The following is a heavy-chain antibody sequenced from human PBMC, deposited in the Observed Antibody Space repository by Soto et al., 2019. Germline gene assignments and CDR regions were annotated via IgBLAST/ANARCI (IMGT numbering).Heavy chain of an antibody. CDR2: ISGSGGST. Sequence: RLSCAASGFTFSSYAMIWVRQAPGKGLEWVSAISGSGGSTYYADSVKGRFTISRDNSKNTLYLQMNSLRAEDTAVYYCAKIREWWDSVTSFDYWGQGTLVTVSS. CDR3: AKIREWWDSVTSFDY. D-gene: IGHD2-15*01. V-gene: IGHV3-23*01. CDR1: GFTFSSYA. J-gene: IGHJ4*02.